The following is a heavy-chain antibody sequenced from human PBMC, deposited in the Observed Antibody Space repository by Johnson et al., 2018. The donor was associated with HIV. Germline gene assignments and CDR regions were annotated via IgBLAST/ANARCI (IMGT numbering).Heavy chain of an antibody. D-gene: IGHD3-22*01. CDR1: GFTFSSYG. Sequence: QVQLVESGGGVVQPGGSLRLSCAASGFTFSSYGMHWVRQAPGKGLEWVAFIRYDGSNKYYADSLKGRFTISRANSNNTLYLQMNSLGAEDTVVYYCAKDLPSTMIGGDAFDIWGQGTMVTVSS. J-gene: IGHJ3*02. CDR2: IRYDGSNK. V-gene: IGHV3-30*02. CDR3: AKDLPSTMIGGDAFDI.